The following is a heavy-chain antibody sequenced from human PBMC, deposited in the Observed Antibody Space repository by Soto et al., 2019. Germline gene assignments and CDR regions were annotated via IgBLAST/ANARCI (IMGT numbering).Heavy chain of an antibody. CDR3: ARLVYDTRLNYMYFDF. Sequence: SETLSLTCAVSGVSLTSGNWWTWVRQSPQRGLEYIGEIFHDGTANYYPSFERRVAMSVDTSRDQFSLKLTSVTAADTAVYFCARLVYDTRLNYMYFDFWGPGTLVTVSS. CDR1: GVSLTSGNW. J-gene: IGHJ4*02. CDR2: IFHDGTA. D-gene: IGHD3-10*01. V-gene: IGHV4-4*02.